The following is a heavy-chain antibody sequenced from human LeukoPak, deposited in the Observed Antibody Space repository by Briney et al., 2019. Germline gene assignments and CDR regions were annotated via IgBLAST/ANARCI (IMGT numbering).Heavy chain of an antibody. CDR2: ISNNGGYT. D-gene: IGHD2-15*01. CDR3: AKQLGYCSDGSCYFPY. V-gene: IGHV3-23*01. CDR1: GFTFSNYA. J-gene: IGHJ4*02. Sequence: GGSLRLSCAASGFTFSNYAMSWVRQAPGKGLEWVSAISNNGGYTYYADSVQGRFTISRDNSKSTLCLQMNSLRAEDTAVYYCAKQLGYCSDGSCYFPYWGQGTLVTVSS.